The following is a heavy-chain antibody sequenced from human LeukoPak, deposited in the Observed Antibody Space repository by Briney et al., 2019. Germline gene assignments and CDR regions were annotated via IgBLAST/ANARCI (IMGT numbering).Heavy chain of an antibody. V-gene: IGHV1-46*01. Sequence: GASVKVSGKASGYTFTTYYIHWVRQAPGQGLEWMGVINPNGGGTAYAEKFQGRVSMTRDTSTSTVYMELSSLISDDTAVFYCARDPTGSWQWFDFWGQGTLVTVSS. CDR2: INPNGGGT. CDR3: ARDPTGSWQWFDF. D-gene: IGHD1-26*01. J-gene: IGHJ4*02. CDR1: GYTFTTYY.